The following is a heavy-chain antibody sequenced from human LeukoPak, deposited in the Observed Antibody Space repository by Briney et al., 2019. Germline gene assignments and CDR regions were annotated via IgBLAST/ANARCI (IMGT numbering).Heavy chain of an antibody. V-gene: IGHV3-53*01. CDR2: IYSGGST. CDR1: GFTVGSTY. J-gene: IGHJ4*02. CDR3: ARATLDN. Sequence: PGGSLRLSCAASGFTVGSTYISWVRQAPGKGLEWVSVIYSGGSTKYADSVKARFTISRDNSKNTVYLQMNNLRAEDTAVYYCARATLDNWGQETLVTVSS.